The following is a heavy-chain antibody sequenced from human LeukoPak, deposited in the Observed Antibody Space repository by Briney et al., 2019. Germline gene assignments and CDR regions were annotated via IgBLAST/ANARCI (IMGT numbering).Heavy chain of an antibody. D-gene: IGHD3-10*01. Sequence: PRGSLRLSCAASGFTFSSYRMNWVRQAPGKGLDWVSSISSSHNNIYYADSVKGRFSISRDNAKNSLFLQMNSLRAEDTAVYYCVRDRSPGYFDYWGQGTLVTVSS. J-gene: IGHJ4*02. V-gene: IGHV3-21*01. CDR1: GFTFSSYR. CDR2: ISSSHNNI. CDR3: VRDRSPGYFDY.